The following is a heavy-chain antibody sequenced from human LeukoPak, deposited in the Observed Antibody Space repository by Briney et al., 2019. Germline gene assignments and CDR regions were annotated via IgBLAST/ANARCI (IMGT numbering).Heavy chain of an antibody. D-gene: IGHD3-22*01. CDR1: GGSISSYY. CDR2: IYTSGST. J-gene: IGHJ3*02. Sequence: SETLSLTCTVSGGSISSYYWSWIRQPPGKGLEWIGRIYTSGSTNYNPSLKSRVTMSVDTSKNQFSLKLSSVTAADTAVYYCAREATYYYDSSGYPTLWRAFDIWGQGTMVTVSS. CDR3: AREATYYYDSSGYPTLWRAFDI. V-gene: IGHV4-4*07.